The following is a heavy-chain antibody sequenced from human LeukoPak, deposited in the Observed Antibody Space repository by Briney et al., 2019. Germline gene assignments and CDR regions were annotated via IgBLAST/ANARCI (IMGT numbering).Heavy chain of an antibody. CDR2: ISGSGGST. J-gene: IGHJ6*02. D-gene: IGHD3-3*02. V-gene: IGHV3-23*01. CDR3: AKVSDVYYCYGMDV. Sequence: PGGSLRLSCTASGFTFSSYAMSWVRQAPGKGLEWASAISGSGGSTYYADSVKGRFTISRDNSKNTLYLQMNSLRAEDTAVYYCAKVSDVYYCYGMDVWGQGTTVTVSS. CDR1: GFTFSSYA.